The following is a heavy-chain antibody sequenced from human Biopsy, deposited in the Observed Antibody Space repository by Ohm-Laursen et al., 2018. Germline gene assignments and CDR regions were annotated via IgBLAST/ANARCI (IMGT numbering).Heavy chain of an antibody. CDR3: VREPKTGTAEAWYFDL. V-gene: IGHV4-31*03. D-gene: IGHD3-9*01. CDR1: GASVNTSGYF. Sequence: SETLSLTCSVSGASVNTSGYFWAWIRQRLWKGLEWIGYISYNERTHYNPSLTSRLAISFDTSNNRISLQLRSVSVADTAVYYCVREPKTGTAEAWYFDLWGRGSPVTVPS. J-gene: IGHJ2*01. CDR2: ISYNERT.